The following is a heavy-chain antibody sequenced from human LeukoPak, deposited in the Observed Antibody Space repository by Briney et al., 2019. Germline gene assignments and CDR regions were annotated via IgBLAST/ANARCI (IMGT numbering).Heavy chain of an antibody. CDR2: ISSSGST. Sequence: SSETLSLTCTVSGGSISSGGYFWSWIRQHPGKGLEWIGSISSSGSTLYSPSLKRRVTISVDTSKNQFSLKLSSVTAADTAVYYCARADSLNAFDYWGQGTRVTVSS. D-gene: IGHD1-1*01. J-gene: IGHJ4*02. CDR3: ARADSLNAFDY. V-gene: IGHV4-31*03. CDR1: GGSISSGGYF.